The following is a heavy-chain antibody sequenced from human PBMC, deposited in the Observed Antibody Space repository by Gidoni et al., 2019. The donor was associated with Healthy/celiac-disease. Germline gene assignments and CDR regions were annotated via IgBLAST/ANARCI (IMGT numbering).Heavy chain of an antibody. CDR3: ARREVYYGSGSGRFDP. CDR1: GGSISSSSYY. J-gene: IGHJ5*02. Sequence: QLQLQESGPGLVKPSETLSLTCTVSGGSISSSSYYWGWIRQPPGKGLEWIGSIYYSGSTYYNPSLKSRVTISVDTSKNQFSLKLSSVTAADTAVYYCARREVYYGSGSGRFDPWGQGTLVTVSS. CDR2: IYYSGST. D-gene: IGHD3-10*01. V-gene: IGHV4-39*01.